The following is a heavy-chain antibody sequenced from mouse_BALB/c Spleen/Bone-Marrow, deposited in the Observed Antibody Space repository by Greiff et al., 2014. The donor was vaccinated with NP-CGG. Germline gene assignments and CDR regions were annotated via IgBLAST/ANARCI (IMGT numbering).Heavy chain of an antibody. J-gene: IGHJ4*01. CDR1: GYTFSSYW. Sequence: VKLVESGAELMKPGASVKISCKATGYTFSSYWIEWLKQRHGHDLEWIGEILPGSGSTNYNEKFKGEATFTADTSSNTAYMQLSSLTSEDSAVYYCATYGNALDYWGQGTSVTVSS. CDR2: ILPGSGST. CDR3: ATYGNALDY. V-gene: IGHV1-9*01. D-gene: IGHD2-1*01.